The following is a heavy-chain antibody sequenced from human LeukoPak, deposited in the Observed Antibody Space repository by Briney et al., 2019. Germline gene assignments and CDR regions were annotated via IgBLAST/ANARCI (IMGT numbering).Heavy chain of an antibody. Sequence: ASVKVSCKASGYTFTSYGISWVRQAPAQGLEGMGWISDYNGNTNYAQKLQGRVTMTTDTSTSTAYMELRSLRSDDTAVYYCARDRTPYYDILTGPHWFDPWGQGTLVTVSS. CDR2: ISDYNGNT. J-gene: IGHJ5*02. V-gene: IGHV1-18*04. CDR1: GYTFTSYG. CDR3: ARDRTPYYDILTGPHWFDP. D-gene: IGHD3-9*01.